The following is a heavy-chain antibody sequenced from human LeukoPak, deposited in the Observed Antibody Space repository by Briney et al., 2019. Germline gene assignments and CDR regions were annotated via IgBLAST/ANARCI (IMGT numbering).Heavy chain of an antibody. CDR1: GYTFTSYY. V-gene: IGHV1-46*01. J-gene: IGHJ4*02. D-gene: IGHD2-8*01. CDR2: INPSGGST. CDR3: ARALRTNVGY. Sequence: ASVKVSCKASGYTFTSYYMHWVRQAPGQGLEWMGIINPSGGSTSYAQKFQGRVTMTRDTSISTAYMELSRLRSDDTAVYYCARALRTNVGYWGQGTLVTVSS.